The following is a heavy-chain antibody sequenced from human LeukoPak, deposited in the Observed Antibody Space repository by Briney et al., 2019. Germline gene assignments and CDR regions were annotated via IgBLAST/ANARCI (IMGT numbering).Heavy chain of an antibody. D-gene: IGHD4/OR15-4a*01. J-gene: IGHJ4*02. CDR2: ARNRGNGYTT. V-gene: IGHV3-72*01. Sequence: GGSLRLSCAASGFTFSDHYIDWVGQAPGKGLEWVGRARNRGNGYTTQYAASVKGRFTFSRDDSENTVYLQMNSLKTEDTAVYFCARIMRVDYGTYYFDYWGQGTLVTVSS. CDR1: GFTFSDHY. CDR3: ARIMRVDYGTYYFDY.